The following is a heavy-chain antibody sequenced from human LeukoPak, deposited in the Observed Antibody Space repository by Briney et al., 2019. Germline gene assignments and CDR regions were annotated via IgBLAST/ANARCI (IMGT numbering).Heavy chain of an antibody. D-gene: IGHD1-1*01. CDR1: GFTFSSYS. J-gene: IGHJ4*02. Sequence: GGSLRLSCAASGFTFSSYSMNWVRQAPGKGLEWISSISSSSSYIYYADSVKGRFTIYRDNAKNSLYLQMNSLRAEDTAVYYCARDLTTSQDYWGQGTLVTVSS. CDR3: ARDLTTSQDY. V-gene: IGHV3-21*01. CDR2: ISSSSSYI.